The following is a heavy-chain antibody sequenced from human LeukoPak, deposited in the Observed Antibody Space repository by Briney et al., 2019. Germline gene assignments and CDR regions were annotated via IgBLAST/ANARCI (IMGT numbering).Heavy chain of an antibody. D-gene: IGHD3-10*01. V-gene: IGHV3-20*04. Sequence: GGSLRLSCAASGFTFDDYGMSWVRQAPGKGLEWVSGINWNGGSTGYADSVKGRFTISRDNAKNSLYLQMNSLRAEDTAVYYCAREGYYGSGYPFDYWGQGTLVTVSS. CDR3: AREGYYGSGYPFDY. J-gene: IGHJ4*02. CDR2: INWNGGST. CDR1: GFTFDDYG.